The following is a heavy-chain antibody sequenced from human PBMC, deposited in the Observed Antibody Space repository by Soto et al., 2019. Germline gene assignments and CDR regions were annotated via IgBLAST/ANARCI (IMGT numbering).Heavy chain of an antibody. CDR3: ARELRYCISTSCYMNCFDP. D-gene: IGHD2-2*01. Sequence: SVKVSCKASGGTFSSYAISWVRQAPGQGLEWMGGIIPIFGTANYAQKLQGRVTMTTDTSTSTAYMELRSLRSDDTAVYYCARELRYCISTSCYMNCFDPWGQGTLVTGSS. V-gene: IGHV1-69*05. CDR2: IIPIFGTA. CDR1: GGTFSSYA. J-gene: IGHJ5*02.